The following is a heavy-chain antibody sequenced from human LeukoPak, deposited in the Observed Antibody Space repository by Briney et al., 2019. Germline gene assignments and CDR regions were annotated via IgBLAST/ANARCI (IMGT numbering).Heavy chain of an antibody. J-gene: IGHJ3*02. V-gene: IGHV3-11*04. Sequence: GGSLRLSCAASGFTFSDYYMSWIRQAPGTGLEWVSYISSSGNTITYADSVKGRFTISRDNAKNSLYLQMNSLRAEDTAVYYCASSIPRAFDIWGQGTMVTVSS. CDR1: GFTFSDYY. CDR3: ASSIPRAFDI. D-gene: IGHD2/OR15-2a*01. CDR2: ISSSGNTI.